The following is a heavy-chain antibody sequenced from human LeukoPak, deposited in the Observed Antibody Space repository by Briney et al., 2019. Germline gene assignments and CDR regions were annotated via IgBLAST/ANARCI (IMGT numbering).Heavy chain of an antibody. CDR2: IYSGGST. V-gene: IGHV3-66*02. J-gene: IGHJ4*02. CDR3: ARAARFLEWLGYFDY. Sequence: PGGSLRLSCAAPGFTVSSNYMSWVRQAPGKGLEWVSVIYSGGSTYYADSVKGRFTISRDNSKNTLYLQMNSLRAEDTAVYYCARAARFLEWLGYFDYWGQGTLVTVSS. D-gene: IGHD3-3*01. CDR1: GFTVSSNY.